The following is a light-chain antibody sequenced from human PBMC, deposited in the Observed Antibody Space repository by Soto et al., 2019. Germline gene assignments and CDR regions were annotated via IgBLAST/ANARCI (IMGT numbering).Light chain of an antibody. CDR2: NNS. J-gene: IGLJ2*01. CDR3: AVWDDSLSGMV. Sequence: QSALTQPPSASGTPGQRVTISCSGSSSNIETNTVDWYQHLPGTAPKVLIFNNSQRPSGVPDRFSGSKSGTSASLAISGLQSEDEADYYCAVWDDSLSGMVFGGGTKVTVL. V-gene: IGLV1-44*01. CDR1: SSNIETNT.